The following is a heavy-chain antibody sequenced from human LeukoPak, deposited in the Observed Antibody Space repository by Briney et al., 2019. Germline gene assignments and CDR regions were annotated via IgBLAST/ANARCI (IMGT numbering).Heavy chain of an antibody. Sequence: TSGTLSLTCAVSGGSISSNNWWSWVRQAPGKGLEWIGEIHHSGSTNYNPSLKSRVTMSVDTSKNQFSLKLSSVTAADTAVYYCARGTIIAELNYWGQGTLVTVSS. CDR3: ARGTIIAELNY. D-gene: IGHD1-7*01. CDR1: GGSISSNNW. CDR2: IHHSGST. V-gene: IGHV4-4*02. J-gene: IGHJ4*02.